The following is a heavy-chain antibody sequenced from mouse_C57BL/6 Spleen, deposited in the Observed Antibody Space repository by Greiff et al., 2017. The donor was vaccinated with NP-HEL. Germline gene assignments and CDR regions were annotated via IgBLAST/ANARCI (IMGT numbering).Heavy chain of an antibody. Sequence: QVQLKQPGAELVKPGASVKLSCKASGYTFTSYWMHWVKQRPGQGLEWIGMIHPNSGSTNYNEKFKSKATLTVDKSSSTAYMQLSSLTSEDSAVYYCARRGTGTSYFDYWGQGTTLTVSS. CDR2: IHPNSGST. CDR3: ARRGTGTSYFDY. D-gene: IGHD4-1*01. J-gene: IGHJ2*01. CDR1: GYTFTSYW. V-gene: IGHV1-64*01.